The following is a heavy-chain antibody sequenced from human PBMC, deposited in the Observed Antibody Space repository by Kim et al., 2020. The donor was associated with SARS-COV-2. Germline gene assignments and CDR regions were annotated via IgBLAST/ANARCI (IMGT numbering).Heavy chain of an antibody. J-gene: IGHJ4*02. V-gene: IGHV3-30*04. CDR3: ARDHSGDSYYFDY. D-gene: IGHD2-21*01. CDR2: VSYDGNNK. Sequence: GGSLRLSCAASGFTFSSYAMHWVRQAPGKGLEWVAVVSYDGNNKYYADSVKGRFTISRDNSQSTLYLQMNSLRAEDTAVYYCARDHSGDSYYFDYWGQGTLVTVSS. CDR1: GFTFSSYA.